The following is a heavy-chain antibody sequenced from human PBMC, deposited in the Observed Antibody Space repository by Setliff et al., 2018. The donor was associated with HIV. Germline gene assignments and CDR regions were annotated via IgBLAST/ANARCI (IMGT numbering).Heavy chain of an antibody. J-gene: IGHJ6*03. CDR2: ISEYNGDT. V-gene: IGHV1-18*04. CDR1: GYGFTAYY. Sequence: ASVKVSCKASGYGFTAYYLHWMRQAPGQGLEWMGWISEYNGDTKYAQKLQGRVTMTKDTSTSTAYMELRSLRSDDTAVYYCARDSSFNMDVWGKGTTVTVSS. CDR3: ARDSSFNMDV.